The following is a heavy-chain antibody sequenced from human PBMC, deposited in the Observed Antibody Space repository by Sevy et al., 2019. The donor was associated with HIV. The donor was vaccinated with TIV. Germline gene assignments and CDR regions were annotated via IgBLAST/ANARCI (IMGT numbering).Heavy chain of an antibody. Sequence: NPRASVKVSCKASGYTFTGYYMHWVRQAPGQGLEWMGWINPNSGGTNYAKKFQGRVTMTRDTSISTAYMELSRLRSDDTAGYYCARERVYCSGGSCKPGGWFDPWGQGTLVTVSS. CDR3: ARERVYCSGGSCKPGGWFDP. CDR2: INPNSGGT. V-gene: IGHV1-2*02. D-gene: IGHD2-15*01. J-gene: IGHJ5*02. CDR1: GYTFTGYY.